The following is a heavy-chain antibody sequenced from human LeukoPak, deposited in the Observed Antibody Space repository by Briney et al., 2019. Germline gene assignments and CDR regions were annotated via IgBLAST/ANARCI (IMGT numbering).Heavy chain of an antibody. V-gene: IGHV3-23*01. D-gene: IGHD2-15*01. CDR2: IIGSGSST. CDR3: ARGPPRSVPASYFQH. CDR1: GFTFSSYG. J-gene: IGHJ1*01. Sequence: GGSLRLSCAASGFTFSSYGMSWVRQAPGKGLQWVSVIIGSGSSTYYADSVKGRFTISRDNARNTLYLQMNSLRAEDTAVYYCARGPPRSVPASYFQHWGQGTLVTVSS.